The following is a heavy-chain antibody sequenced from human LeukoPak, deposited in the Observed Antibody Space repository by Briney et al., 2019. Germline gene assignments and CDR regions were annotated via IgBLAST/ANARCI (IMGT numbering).Heavy chain of an antibody. Sequence: ASVKVSCKASGYTFTGYYMHWVRQAPGQGLEWMGWISPNGDATSYAQKFQGRVTMTRNTSISTAYMELSRLRSDDTAVYFCARREPFDYWGQGTLVTVSS. CDR3: ARREPFDY. CDR1: GYTFTGYY. J-gene: IGHJ4*02. V-gene: IGHV1-2*02. CDR2: ISPNGDAT. D-gene: IGHD1-14*01.